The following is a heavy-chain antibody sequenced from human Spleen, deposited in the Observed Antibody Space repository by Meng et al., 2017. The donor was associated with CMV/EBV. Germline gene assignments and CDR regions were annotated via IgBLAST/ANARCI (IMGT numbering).Heavy chain of an antibody. V-gene: IGHV3-53*01. D-gene: IGHD5-24*01. Sequence: GGSLRLSCAASGFTVSSNYMSWVRQAPGKGLEWVSVIYSGGNTYYADSVKGRFTISRDNSKNTLYLQMNSLRAEDTAVYYCARDRGGYKIDAFDIWGQGTMVTVSS. CDR3: ARDRGGYKIDAFDI. CDR2: IYSGGNT. CDR1: GFTVSSNY. J-gene: IGHJ3*02.